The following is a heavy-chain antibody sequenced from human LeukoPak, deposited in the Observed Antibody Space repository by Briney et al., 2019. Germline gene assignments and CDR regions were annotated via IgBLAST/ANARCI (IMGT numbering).Heavy chain of an antibody. CDR1: GYTFTSCY. Sequence: ASVKVSCKASGYTFTSCYMHWVRQAPGQGLEWMGIINLSGGSTSYAQKFQGRVTMTRDTSTSTVYMELSSLRSEDTAVYYCARAITYDSSGYYLWYWGQGTLVTVSS. V-gene: IGHV1-46*01. CDR2: INLSGGST. J-gene: IGHJ4*02. CDR3: ARAITYDSSGYYLWY. D-gene: IGHD3-22*01.